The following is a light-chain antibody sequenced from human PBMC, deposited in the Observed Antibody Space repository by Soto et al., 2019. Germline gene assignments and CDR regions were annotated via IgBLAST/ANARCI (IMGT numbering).Light chain of an antibody. J-gene: IGLJ1*01. V-gene: IGLV2-8*01. CDR3: SSYAGSNNFERV. Sequence: QSVLTQPPSASGSPGQSVTISCTGTSSDVGGYNYVSWYQQHPGKAPKLMIYEVSKRPSGVPDRFSGSKSGNTASLTVSGLQAEDEADYYCSSYAGSNNFERVFGTGTKVTVL. CDR1: SSDVGGYNY. CDR2: EVS.